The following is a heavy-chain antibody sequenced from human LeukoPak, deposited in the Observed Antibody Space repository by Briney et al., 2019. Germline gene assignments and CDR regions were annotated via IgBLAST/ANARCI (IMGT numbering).Heavy chain of an antibody. CDR2: INSDGSST. J-gene: IGHJ3*02. D-gene: IGHD3-3*01. CDR1: GFTFSNYW. CDR3: ARGLTIFGVVNDAFDI. Sequence: GGSLRLSCAASGFTFSNYWMHWVRQAPGKGLVWVSLINSDGSSTIYADSVKGRFTISRDNAKNTLYLQMNNLRAEDTAVYYCARGLTIFGVVNDAFDIWGQGTMVTVSS. V-gene: IGHV3-74*01.